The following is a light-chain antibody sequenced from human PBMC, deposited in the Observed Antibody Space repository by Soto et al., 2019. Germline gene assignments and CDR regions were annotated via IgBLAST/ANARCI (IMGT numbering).Light chain of an antibody. CDR3: QQYNNWPRT. CDR1: QSIHTN. CDR2: GAS. Sequence: ETVMTQSEATLSVSPGERATLSCRASQSIHTNLAWYQQKPGQPPRLLIYGASTRVTGIPTRFSGSGSGTEFTRTISRLKSEDFAVYYCQQYNNWPRTFGQGTKVEIK. V-gene: IGKV3-15*01. J-gene: IGKJ1*01.